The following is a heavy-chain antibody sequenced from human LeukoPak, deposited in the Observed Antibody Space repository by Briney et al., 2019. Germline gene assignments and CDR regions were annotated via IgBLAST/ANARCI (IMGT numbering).Heavy chain of an antibody. V-gene: IGHV4-39*01. Sequence: SETLSLTCTVSGGSISSSSYYWGWIRQPPGKGLEWIGSICYSGSTYYNPSLKSRVTISVDTSKNQFSLKLSSVTAADTAVYYCARIRYSSSSYHFDYWGQGTLVTVSS. CDR3: ARIRYSSSSYHFDY. D-gene: IGHD6-13*01. CDR1: GGSISSSSYY. J-gene: IGHJ4*02. CDR2: ICYSGST.